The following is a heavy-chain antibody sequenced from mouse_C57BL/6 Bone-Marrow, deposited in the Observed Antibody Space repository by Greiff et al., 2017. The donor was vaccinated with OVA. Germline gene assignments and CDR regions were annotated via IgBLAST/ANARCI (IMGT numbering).Heavy chain of an antibody. J-gene: IGHJ3*01. V-gene: IGHV5-17*01. CDR1: GFTFSDYG. CDR2: ISSGSSSI. CDR3: ARPMGPAWFAY. Sequence: EVQLEESGGGLVKPGGSLKLSCAASGFTFSDYGMHWVRQAPEKGLEWVAYISSGSSSINYADTVKGRFTISRDNAKNTLFLQMTSLMSEDTAVDYCARPMGPAWFAYWGQGTLVTVSA.